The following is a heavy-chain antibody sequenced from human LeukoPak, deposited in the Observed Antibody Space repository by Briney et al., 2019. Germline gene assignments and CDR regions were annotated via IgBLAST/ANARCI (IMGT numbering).Heavy chain of an antibody. Sequence: GGSLRLSCAASGFTFSSYSMNWVRQAPGKGLEWVSSISSSSSYIYYADSVKGRFTISRDSAKNSLHLQMNSLRAEDTAVYYCASGRFLEWLSTADAFDIWGQGTMVTVSS. V-gene: IGHV3-21*01. D-gene: IGHD3-3*01. J-gene: IGHJ3*02. CDR1: GFTFSSYS. CDR3: ASGRFLEWLSTADAFDI. CDR2: ISSSSSYI.